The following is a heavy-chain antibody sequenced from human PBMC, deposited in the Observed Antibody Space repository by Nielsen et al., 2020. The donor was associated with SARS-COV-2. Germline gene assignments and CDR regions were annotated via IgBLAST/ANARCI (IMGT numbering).Heavy chain of an antibody. D-gene: IGHD4-17*01. CDR1: GFTFSSYG. Sequence: GESLKISCAASGFTFSSYGMHWVRQAPGKGLEWVAVISYDGSNKYYADSVKGRFTISRDNSKNTLYLQMNSLRSEDTAVYYCARGLRTTVTSVNNWFDPWGQGTLVTVSS. CDR2: ISYDGSNK. J-gene: IGHJ5*02. V-gene: IGHV3-30*03. CDR3: ARGLRTTVTSVNNWFDP.